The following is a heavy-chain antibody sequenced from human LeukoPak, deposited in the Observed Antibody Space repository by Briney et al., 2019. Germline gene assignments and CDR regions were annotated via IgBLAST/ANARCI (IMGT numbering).Heavy chain of an antibody. J-gene: IGHJ6*02. CDR3: AAEGGHSSSSYYYYYGTDV. Sequence: SVKVSCKASGFTFTSSAMQWVRQARGQRLEWIGWIVVGSGNTNYAQKFQERVTITRDMSTSTAYMELSSLRSEDTAVYYCAAEGGHSSSSYYYYYGTDVWGQGTTVTVSS. D-gene: IGHD6-6*01. V-gene: IGHV1-58*02. CDR2: IVVGSGNT. CDR1: GFTFTSSA.